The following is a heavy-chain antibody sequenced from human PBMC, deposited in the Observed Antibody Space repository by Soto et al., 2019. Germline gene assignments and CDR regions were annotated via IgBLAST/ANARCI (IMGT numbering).Heavy chain of an antibody. CDR2: INDYGTTI. CDR1: GFNLGSYW. V-gene: IGHV3-74*01. CDR3: ARGGLEPFDY. D-gene: IGHD1-1*01. J-gene: IGHJ4*02. Sequence: EVQLVESGGGLVQPGGSLRLSCAASGFNLGSYWMHWVRQAPGKGLVWVSRINDYGTTINYAESVEGRFTISRDVAKSEVYLQMINLRAEDTAVYYCARGGLEPFDYWGQGALVTVSS.